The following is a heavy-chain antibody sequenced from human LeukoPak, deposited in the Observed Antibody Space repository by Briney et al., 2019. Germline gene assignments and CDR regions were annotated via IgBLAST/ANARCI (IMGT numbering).Heavy chain of an antibody. Sequence: GGSLRLSCAASGFTFSDYYMSWIRQAPGQGLEWVSYISSSGSTIYYADSVKGRFTISRDNAYNSLYLQMNSLRAEDTAVYYCARYQRSVTVVTPSPLDYWGQGTLVTVSS. CDR3: ARYQRSVTVVTPSPLDY. D-gene: IGHD4-23*01. J-gene: IGHJ4*02. CDR2: ISSSGSTI. CDR1: GFTFSDYY. V-gene: IGHV3-11*01.